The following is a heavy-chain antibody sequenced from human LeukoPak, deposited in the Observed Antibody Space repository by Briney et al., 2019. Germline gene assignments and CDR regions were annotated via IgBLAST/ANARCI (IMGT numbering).Heavy chain of an antibody. CDR1: GGSMSPYH. D-gene: IGHD3-3*02. CDR3: ARQRPIYYYYGMDV. J-gene: IGHJ6*02. Sequence: KPSETLSLTCTVSGGSMSPYHWGWIRQPPGKGLEWTGYIYYSGSTNYNPSLKSRVTISVDTSKNQFSLRLSSVTAADTAVYYCARQRPIYYYYGMDVWGQGTTVTVSS. V-gene: IGHV4-59*08. CDR2: IYYSGST.